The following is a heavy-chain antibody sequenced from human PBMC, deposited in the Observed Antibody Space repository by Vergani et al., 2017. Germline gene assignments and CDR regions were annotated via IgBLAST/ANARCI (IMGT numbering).Heavy chain of an antibody. J-gene: IGHJ3*02. V-gene: IGHV1-69*02. Sequence: QVQLVQSGAEVKKPGSSVKVSCKASGGTFSSYTISWVRQAPGQGLEWMGRIIPILGIANYAQKFQGRVTITADKSTSTAYMELSSLRSEDTAVYYCARKIRCIVVVPADTGLNDAFDIWGQGTMVTVSS. CDR1: GGTFSSYT. CDR2: IIPILGIA. D-gene: IGHD2-2*01. CDR3: ARKIRCIVVVPADTGLNDAFDI.